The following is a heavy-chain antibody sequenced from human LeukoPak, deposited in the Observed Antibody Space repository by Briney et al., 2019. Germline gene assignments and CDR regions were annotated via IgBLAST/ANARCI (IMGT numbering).Heavy chain of an antibody. V-gene: IGHV4-34*01. CDR1: GGSFSGYY. CDR2: INHSGST. J-gene: IGHJ5*02. D-gene: IGHD6-13*01. CDR3: ASRTFIAAAGDWFDP. Sequence: SENLSLTCAVYGGSFSGYYWSWIRQPPGKGLEWIGEINHSGSTNYNPSLKSRVTISVDTSKNQFSLKLSSVTAADTAVYYCASRTFIAAAGDWFDPWGQGTLVTVSS.